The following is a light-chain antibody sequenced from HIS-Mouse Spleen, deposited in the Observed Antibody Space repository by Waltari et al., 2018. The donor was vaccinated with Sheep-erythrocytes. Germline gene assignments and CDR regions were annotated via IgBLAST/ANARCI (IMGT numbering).Light chain of an antibody. Sequence: QSALTQPASVSGSPGQPITISCTGTSSDVGSYNLVSWYQQHPVKSPKLMIYEGSKRPSGVSNRFSGSKSGNTASLTISGLQAEDEADYYCCSYAGSSTLVFGGGTKL. V-gene: IGLV2-23*01. J-gene: IGLJ2*01. CDR3: CSYAGSSTLV. CDR1: SSDVGSYNL. CDR2: EGS.